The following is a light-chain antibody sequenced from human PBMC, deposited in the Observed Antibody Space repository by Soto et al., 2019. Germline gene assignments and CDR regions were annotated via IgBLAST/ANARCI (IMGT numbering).Light chain of an antibody. CDR2: GAS. CDR3: QQYNNWRPQT. Sequence: EIVMTQSPATLSVSPGERATLSCRASQSVSSNLAWYQQKPGQAPRILIYGASTRATGIPARFSGSGSGTDFSLTISSLQSEDFSVYYCQQYNNWRPQTFGQGTKVEIK. J-gene: IGKJ1*01. CDR1: QSVSSN. V-gene: IGKV3-15*01.